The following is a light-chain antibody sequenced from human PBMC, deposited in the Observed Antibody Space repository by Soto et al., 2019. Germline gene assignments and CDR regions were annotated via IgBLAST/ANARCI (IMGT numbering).Light chain of an antibody. J-gene: IGKJ3*01. CDR2: GAS. CDR1: QSVSRN. Sequence: EIVVTQSPDILSVSPGERATLSCRASQSVSRNVAWYQQKPGQAPTLLIYGASSRATGIPARFTGSGSGTEFTLTISSLQSEDFAIYYCQEYSMWPLFTFGPGTKVDVK. CDR3: QEYSMWPLFT. V-gene: IGKV3-15*01.